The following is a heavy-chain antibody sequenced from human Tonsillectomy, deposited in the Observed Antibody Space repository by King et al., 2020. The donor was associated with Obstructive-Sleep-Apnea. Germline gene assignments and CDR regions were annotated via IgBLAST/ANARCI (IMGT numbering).Heavy chain of an antibody. D-gene: IGHD3-10*02. CDR1: GGSIVSGGFY. Sequence: VQLQESGPGLVTPSQTLSLTCTVSGGSIVSGGFYWSWIRQLPGRDLEWIGYISNGGTIYSNQSLESRVTLSADTSQDQFSLKLTSVTAADTAVYYCARDHDRERGIFDYWGQGTLVTVSS. CDR2: ISNGGTI. V-gene: IGHV4-31*03. CDR3: ARDHDRERGIFDY. J-gene: IGHJ4*02.